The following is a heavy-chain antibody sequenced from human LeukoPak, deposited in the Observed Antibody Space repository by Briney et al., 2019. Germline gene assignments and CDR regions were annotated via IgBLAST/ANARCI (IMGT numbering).Heavy chain of an antibody. CDR3: AKDGVGDFLSGRGDY. CDR2: IRYDGSNK. D-gene: IGHD3-3*01. J-gene: IGHJ4*02. Sequence: GGSLRLSCAASGFTFSSYGMHWVRQAPGKGLEWVAFIRYDGSNKYYADSVKGRFTISRDNSKNTLYLQMNSLRAEDTAVYYCAKDGVGDFLSGRGDYWGQGTLVTVSS. V-gene: IGHV3-30*02. CDR1: GFTFSSYG.